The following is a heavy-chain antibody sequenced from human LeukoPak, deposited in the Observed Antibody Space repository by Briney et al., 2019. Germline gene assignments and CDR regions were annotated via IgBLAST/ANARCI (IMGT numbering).Heavy chain of an antibody. Sequence: QPGGSLRLSCAASGFTFSSYAMSWVRQAPGKGLEWVAFIRYDGSNKYSGDSVRGRFTISRDNSKNTLYLQMNSLRAEDTAVYYCATPGGDQLPHQYNWFDPWGQGTLVTVSS. CDR3: ATPGGDQLPHQYNWFDP. V-gene: IGHV3-30*02. CDR2: IRYDGSNK. D-gene: IGHD2-2*01. J-gene: IGHJ5*02. CDR1: GFTFSSYA.